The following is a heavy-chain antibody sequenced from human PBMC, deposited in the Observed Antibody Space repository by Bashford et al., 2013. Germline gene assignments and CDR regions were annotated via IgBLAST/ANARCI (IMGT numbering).Heavy chain of an antibody. CDR2: ITNSGDNT. D-gene: IGHD2-15*01. Sequence: GGSLRLSCVASGFTFSNYAMAWVRQAPGKGLECISVITNSGDNTVNADSVKGRFTLSRDNSKNTLYLQMSSLIADDTAVYYCAKGPLPWCSGGTCYPFDSWGQGTLVTVSS. J-gene: IGHJ4*02. CDR1: GFTFSNYA. V-gene: IGHV3-23*01. CDR3: AKGPLPWCSGGTCYPFDS.